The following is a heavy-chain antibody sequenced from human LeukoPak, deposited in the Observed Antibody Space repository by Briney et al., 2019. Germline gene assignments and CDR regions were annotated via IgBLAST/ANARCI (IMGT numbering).Heavy chain of an antibody. CDR2: INPNSGGT. Sequence: ASVKVSCKASGYTFTTYYIHWVRQAPVQGLEWMGCINPNSGGTNYAQKFQGWVTMTRDTSINTAYMELNRMTSDDTAIYYCARATVPHSSSWAYWGQGTPVTVSS. CDR3: ARATVPHSSSWAY. J-gene: IGHJ4*02. CDR1: GYTFTTYY. V-gene: IGHV1-2*04. D-gene: IGHD6-13*01.